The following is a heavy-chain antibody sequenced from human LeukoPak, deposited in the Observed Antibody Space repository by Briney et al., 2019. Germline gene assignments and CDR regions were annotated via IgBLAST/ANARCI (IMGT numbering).Heavy chain of an antibody. CDR1: GFIIGPFW. Sequence: PGGSLRLSCAASGFIIGPFWMTWVRQAPGKGREGVANIRGDASRLYYVDFVKGRFTISRDNAKNSLYLQMSNLRAEDTSVYYCARARNYCSSDRCYDVFDIWGQGTMVTVSS. CDR3: ARARNYCSSDRCYDVFDI. V-gene: IGHV3-7*01. J-gene: IGHJ3*02. CDR2: IRGDASRL. D-gene: IGHD6-19*01.